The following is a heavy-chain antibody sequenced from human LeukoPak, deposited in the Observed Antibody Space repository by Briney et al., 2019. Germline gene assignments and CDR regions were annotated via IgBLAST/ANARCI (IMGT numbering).Heavy chain of an antibody. V-gene: IGHV3-9*01. CDR1: GFTFDDYA. Sequence: GRSLRLSCAASGFTFDDYAMHWVRQPPGKGLEWDSGISWNSGSIGYADSVEGRFTISRDNAKNSLCLQMNSLRAEDTALYYCSKDIGYGSTLGYYYGMDVWGQGTTVTVSS. CDR2: ISWNSGSI. D-gene: IGHD3-10*01. J-gene: IGHJ6*02. CDR3: SKDIGYGSTLGYYYGMDV.